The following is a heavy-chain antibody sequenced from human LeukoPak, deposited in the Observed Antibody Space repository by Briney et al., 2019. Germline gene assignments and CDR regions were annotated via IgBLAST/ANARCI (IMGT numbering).Heavy chain of an antibody. CDR1: GFTFRSYA. CDR3: AKDLGDSGTKRGMVDY. Sequence: GGSLRLSCAASGFTFRSYAMHWVRQAPGKGLEWVAVISNDGSNKYYADSVKGRFTISRDNSKNTLYLQMYSLRAEDTAVYYCAKDLGDSGTKRGMVDYWGQGTLVTVSS. CDR2: ISNDGSNK. V-gene: IGHV3-30-3*01. D-gene: IGHD1-26*01. J-gene: IGHJ4*02.